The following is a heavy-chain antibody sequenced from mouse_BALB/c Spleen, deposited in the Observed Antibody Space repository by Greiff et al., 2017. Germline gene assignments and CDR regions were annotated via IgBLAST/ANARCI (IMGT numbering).Heavy chain of an antibody. CDR1: GFSLTSYG. V-gene: IGHV2-9*02. CDR2: IWAGGST. J-gene: IGHJ3*01. D-gene: IGHD1-2*01. CDR3: ASPSSPASWFAY. Sequence: VQRVESGPGLVAPSQSLSITCTVSGFSLTSYGVHWVRQPPGKGLEWLGVIWAGGSTNYNSALMSRLSISKDNSKSQVFLKMNSLQTDDTAMYYCASPSSPASWFAYWGQGTLVIVSA.